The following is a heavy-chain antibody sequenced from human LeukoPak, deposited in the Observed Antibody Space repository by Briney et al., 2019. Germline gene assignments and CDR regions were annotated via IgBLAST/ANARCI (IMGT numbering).Heavy chain of an antibody. CDR2: ISYDGSNK. CDR1: GFTFSSYA. Sequence: PGRSLRLSCAASGFTFSSYAMHWVRQAPGKGLEWVAVISYDGSNKYYADSVKGRFTISRDNSKNTLYLQMNSLRAEDTAVYYCASKGEIYGDYPFDYWGQGTLVTVSS. CDR3: ASKGEIYGDYPFDY. J-gene: IGHJ4*02. D-gene: IGHD4-17*01. V-gene: IGHV3-30*04.